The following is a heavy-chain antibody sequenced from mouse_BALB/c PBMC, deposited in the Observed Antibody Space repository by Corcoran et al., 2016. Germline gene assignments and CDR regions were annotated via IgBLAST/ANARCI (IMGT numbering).Heavy chain of an antibody. CDR2: INPYNDGT. CDR1: GYTFTSYV. Sequence: EVQLQQSGPELVKPGASVKMSCKASGYTFTSYVMHWVKQKPGQGLEWIGYINPYNDGTKYNEKFKGKSTRTSDKSSSTAYMELSSLTSEDSAVYYCARVIKITTAGFAYWGQGTLVTVSA. CDR3: ARVIKITTAGFAY. J-gene: IGHJ3*01. D-gene: IGHD1-2*01. V-gene: IGHV1S136*01.